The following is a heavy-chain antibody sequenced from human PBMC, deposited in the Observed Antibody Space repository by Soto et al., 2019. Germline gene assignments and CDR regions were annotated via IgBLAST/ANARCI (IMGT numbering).Heavy chain of an antibody. J-gene: IGHJ4*02. CDR3: ARDGSHYYLSFSWFFDF. CDR1: GFTFSTST. D-gene: IGHD3-10*01. Sequence: HPGGSLRLSCAASGFTFSTSTMHWVRQAPGKGPEWVALISYDGDKTYYADSVKGRFTISRDNAKNSLYPQMNSLTAEDTAVYFCARDGSHYYLSFSWFFDFWGRGTLVTVSS. CDR2: ISYDGDKT. V-gene: IGHV3-30-3*01.